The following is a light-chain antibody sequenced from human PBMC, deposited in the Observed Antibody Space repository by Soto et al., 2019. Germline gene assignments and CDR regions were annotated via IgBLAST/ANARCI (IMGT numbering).Light chain of an antibody. J-gene: IGKJ5*01. CDR3: QPYGSSPPP. V-gene: IGKV3-20*01. Sequence: TVLTQSPGTLCLSPGERATLACRASQSVSSSYLAWYQQNPGKAPRLLLYGASSRATGIPDRLRGSGSGTNFPIANSTVEPEGFAVYYCQPYGSSPPPFGQGTRLESK. CDR1: QSVSSSY. CDR2: GAS.